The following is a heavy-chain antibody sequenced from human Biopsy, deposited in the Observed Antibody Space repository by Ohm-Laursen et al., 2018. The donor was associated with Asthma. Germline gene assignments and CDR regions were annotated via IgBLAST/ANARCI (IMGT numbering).Heavy chain of an antibody. J-gene: IGHJ4*02. CDR3: ARRWRSYDSSGYYLDT. V-gene: IGHV4-4*02. CDR2: IYHLGNA. Sequence: TLSLTCDVSGGSISVSNWWSWVRQPPGKGLEWIGQIYHLGNANCNPSLKSRVTMSVDKSKNHFSLQLTSVTAADTALYYCARRWRSYDSSGYYLDTWGQGTLVTVAT. CDR1: GGSISVSNW. D-gene: IGHD3-22*01.